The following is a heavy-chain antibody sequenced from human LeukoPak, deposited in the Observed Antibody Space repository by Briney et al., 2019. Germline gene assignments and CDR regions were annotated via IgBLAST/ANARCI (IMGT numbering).Heavy chain of an antibody. CDR3: TRELSIAPYYFDY. CDR1: GGSISSYY. Sequence: SETLSLTCTVSGGSISSYYWSWIRQPPGKGLEWIGYIYYSGSTNYNPSLKSRVTISVDTSKNQFSLKLSSVTAADTAVHNSTRELSIAPYYFDYRGQGTLVTVSS. D-gene: IGHD6-13*01. V-gene: IGHV4-59*01. J-gene: IGHJ4*02. CDR2: IYYSGST.